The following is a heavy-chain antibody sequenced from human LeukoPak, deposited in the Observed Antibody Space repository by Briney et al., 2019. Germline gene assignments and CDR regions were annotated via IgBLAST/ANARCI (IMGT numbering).Heavy chain of an antibody. Sequence: PSETLSLTCTVSGGSMNSYYWSWIRQPAGKGLEWIGRIYSSGDTNYNPSLKSRVTMSVDTSKNQFSLRLSSVTAADTAVYYCAREAYYFGSGTPGFFIYYMDVWGKGTTVTISS. J-gene: IGHJ6*03. CDR2: IYSSGDT. CDR3: AREAYYFGSGTPGFFIYYMDV. CDR1: GGSMNSYY. D-gene: IGHD3-10*01. V-gene: IGHV4-4*07.